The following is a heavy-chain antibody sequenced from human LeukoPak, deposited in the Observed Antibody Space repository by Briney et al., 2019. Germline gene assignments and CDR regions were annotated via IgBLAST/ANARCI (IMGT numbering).Heavy chain of an antibody. CDR1: GFTFSSYA. CDR3: AKDQLRFLEWLLPTGYYFDY. D-gene: IGHD3-3*01. V-gene: IGHV3-23*01. CDR2: ISGSGGST. Sequence: GGSLRLSCAASGFTFSSYAMSWVRQAPGKGLEWVSAISGSGGSTYYADSVKGRFTISRDNSKNTLYLQTNSLRAEDTAVYYCAKDQLRFLEWLLPTGYYFDYWGQGTLVTVSS. J-gene: IGHJ4*02.